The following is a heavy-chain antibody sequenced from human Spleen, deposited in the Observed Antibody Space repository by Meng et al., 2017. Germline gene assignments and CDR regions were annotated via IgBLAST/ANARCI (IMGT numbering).Heavy chain of an antibody. D-gene: IGHD2/OR15-2a*01. CDR3: VPRTTFYDF. CDR2: IDAGGGAT. CDR1: GLTFSGST. Sequence: EVQLVESGGGLVQPGGSLKVSCAASGLTFSGSTIHWVRQASGKGLEWVSTIDAGGGATYYADSMKGRFTISRDNSKNTLYLQMSSLRVEDTAIYYCVPRTTFYDFWGQGTLVTVSS. V-gene: IGHV3-23*04. J-gene: IGHJ4*02.